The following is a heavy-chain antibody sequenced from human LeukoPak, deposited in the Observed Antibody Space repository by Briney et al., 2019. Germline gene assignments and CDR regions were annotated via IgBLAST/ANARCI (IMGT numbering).Heavy chain of an antibody. D-gene: IGHD4-17*01. CDR1: GFTFSSYA. J-gene: IGHJ4*02. CDR2: ISYDGSNK. V-gene: IGHV3-30*04. Sequence: PGRSLRLSCAASGFTFSSYAMHWVRQAPGKGLEWVAVISYDGSNKYYADSVKGRFTISRDNSKNTLYLQMNSLRAEDTAVYYCAKGVTPVISLQFFDYWGQGTLITVSS. CDR3: AKGVTPVISLQFFDY.